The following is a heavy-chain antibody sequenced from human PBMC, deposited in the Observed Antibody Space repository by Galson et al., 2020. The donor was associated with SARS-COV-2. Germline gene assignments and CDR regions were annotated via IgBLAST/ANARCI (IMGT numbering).Heavy chain of an antibody. V-gene: IGHV5-51*01. J-gene: IGHJ5*02. CDR3: ARREYHTFGMRGILDP. CDR1: GDNFPNYW. Sequence: HGESLKISCKASGDNFPNYWIGWVRQMPGKGPEWMGIIHPRDSRTIYSPSFLGQVTISADKSINTVYLQWSSLKVSDTAIYYCARREYHTFGMRGILDPWGQGTLVTVSS. D-gene: IGHD3-16*01. CDR2: IHPRDSRT.